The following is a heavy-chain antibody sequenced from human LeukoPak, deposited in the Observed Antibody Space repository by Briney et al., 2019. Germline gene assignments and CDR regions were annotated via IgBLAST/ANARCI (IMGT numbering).Heavy chain of an antibody. J-gene: IGHJ4*02. Sequence: GGSLRLSCAASRFTFSSYAMSWVRQAPGKGLEWVSGIVGDAGRTYYADSVKGRFTISRDNSKNTLYLQMNSLRAEDTAIYYCAKDRAWGAFAYWGQGTLVTVSS. D-gene: IGHD1-26*01. CDR1: RFTFSSYA. CDR3: AKDRAWGAFAY. CDR2: IVGDAGRT. V-gene: IGHV3-23*01.